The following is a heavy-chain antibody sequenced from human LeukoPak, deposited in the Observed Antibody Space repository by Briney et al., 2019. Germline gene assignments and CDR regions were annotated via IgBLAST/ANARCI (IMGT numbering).Heavy chain of an antibody. CDR2: IYHSGST. V-gene: IGHV4-30-2*01. Sequence: PSETLSLTCAVSGGSISSGGYSWSWIRQPPGKGLEWIGYIYHSGSTYYNPSLKSRVTISVDRSKNQFSLKPSSVTAADTAVYYCARGPEHIMITFGFDPWGQGTLVTVSS. CDR3: ARGPEHIMITFGFDP. CDR1: GGSISSGGYS. D-gene: IGHD3-16*01. J-gene: IGHJ5*02.